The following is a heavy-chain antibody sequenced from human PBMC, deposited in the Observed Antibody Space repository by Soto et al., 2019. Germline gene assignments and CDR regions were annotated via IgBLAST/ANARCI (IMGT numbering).Heavy chain of an antibody. Sequence: QVQLQQWGAGLLKPSETLSLTCAVYGGSFSGYYWSWIRQPPGKGLEWIGEINHSGSTNYNPSLKSRVTIAVDPSTNQFSLRLSSVTAADTAVYYCASLGYCSGGSCYASGYWGQGTLVTVSS. CDR3: ASLGYCSGGSCYASGY. J-gene: IGHJ4*02. CDR1: GGSFSGYY. CDR2: INHSGST. V-gene: IGHV4-34*01. D-gene: IGHD2-15*01.